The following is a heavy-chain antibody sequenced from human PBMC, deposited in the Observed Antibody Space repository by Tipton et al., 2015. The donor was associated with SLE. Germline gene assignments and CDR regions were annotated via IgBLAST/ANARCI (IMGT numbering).Heavy chain of an antibody. Sequence: QLVQSGAEVKKPGASVKLSCKTFGYTFANFGVSWVRQAPGQGLEWMGWISGYNGNINYAQKFQGRVTMTTDTSTSTAYMELRSLRSDDTAVYYCASYDISYFQHWGQGTLVTVSS. V-gene: IGHV1-18*01. D-gene: IGHD3-9*01. CDR3: ASYDISYFQH. CDR2: ISGYNGNI. J-gene: IGHJ1*01. CDR1: GYTFANFG.